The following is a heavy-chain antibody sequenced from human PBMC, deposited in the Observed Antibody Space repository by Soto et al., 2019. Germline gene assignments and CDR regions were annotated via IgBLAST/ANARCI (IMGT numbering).Heavy chain of an antibody. V-gene: IGHV3-15*07. J-gene: IGHJ4*02. Sequence: GGSLRLSCEGSGSTFSNAWMNWVRQAPGKGLEWVGRIKSKGDGGTTDYAASLKGRVSILRHDSNNTLHLHMSSLRTEDTAVYYCTTEADGTTYIDYWGQGTLVTVSS. D-gene: IGHD1-1*01. CDR2: IKSKGDGGTT. CDR3: TTEADGTTYIDY. CDR1: GSTFSNAW.